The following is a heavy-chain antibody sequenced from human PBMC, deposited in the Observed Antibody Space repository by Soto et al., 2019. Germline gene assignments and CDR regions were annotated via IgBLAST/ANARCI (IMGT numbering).Heavy chain of an antibody. D-gene: IGHD4-17*01. CDR3: ARDSGGYGDYTT. CDR1: GFTVSSNY. J-gene: IGHJ5*02. CDR2: IYTGGKT. V-gene: IGHV3-66*01. Sequence: DVQLVESGGGLVQPGGSLRLSCAASGFTVSSNYINWVRQAPGKGLEWVSIIYTGGKTYYADSVKGRFTISRDNSKNTVYLQMNSLRAEYTAVYYCARDSGGYGDYTTWGQGTLVTVSS.